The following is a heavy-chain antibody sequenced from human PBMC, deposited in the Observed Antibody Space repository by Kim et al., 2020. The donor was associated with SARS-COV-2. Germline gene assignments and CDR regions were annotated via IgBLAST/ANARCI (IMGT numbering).Heavy chain of an antibody. V-gene: IGHV4-59*01. CDR2: IHHSGST. J-gene: IGHJ4*02. CDR1: GGSISNYY. D-gene: IGHD3-16*01. Sequence: SETLSLTCSASGGSISNYYWSWIRQPPGKGLEWIGYIHHSGSTNFNSSLKSRVTISIDTSKNQFSLKLSSVTAADTAVYYCARELWGSLDYWGQGIPVTVSS. CDR3: ARELWGSLDY.